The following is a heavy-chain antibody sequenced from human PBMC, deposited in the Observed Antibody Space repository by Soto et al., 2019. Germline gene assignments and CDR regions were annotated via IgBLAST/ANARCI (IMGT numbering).Heavy chain of an antibody. V-gene: IGHV2-5*02. CDR2: VYWDDDK. CDR1: GFSLSTTGVA. J-gene: IGHJ4*02. D-gene: IGHD4-17*01. CDR3: SRHLTAVGYFDY. Sequence: QITLKESGPPLVKPTQTLTLTCTFSGFSLSTTGVAVGWIRQPPGKALEWLALVYWDDDKRYSPSLKSRLTITTDAPKHQVVLTMPNLGPVDAATYYCSRHLTAVGYFDYWGQGTLVTVSS.